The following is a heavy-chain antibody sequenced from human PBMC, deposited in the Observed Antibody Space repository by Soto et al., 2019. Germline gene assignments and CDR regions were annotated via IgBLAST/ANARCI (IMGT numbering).Heavy chain of an antibody. Sequence: QVQLQESGPGQVKPSETLSLSCSVSGDSISSYYWSWIRQPAGKGLEWIGRIYSSGDTNYNPSLKSRVTMSVDTSKKQVSLKLSSVTAADTAVYYCAREYTETVAGPTPYYFDYWGQGTLVTVSS. V-gene: IGHV4-4*07. D-gene: IGHD6-19*01. CDR2: IYSSGDT. CDR3: AREYTETVAGPTPYYFDY. J-gene: IGHJ4*02. CDR1: GDSISSYY.